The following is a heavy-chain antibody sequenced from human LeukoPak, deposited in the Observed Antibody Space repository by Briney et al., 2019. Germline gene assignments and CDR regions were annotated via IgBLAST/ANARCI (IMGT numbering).Heavy chain of an antibody. CDR2: IWYDGTNK. CDR3: AVRFDYGDYEGFY. J-gene: IGHJ4*02. D-gene: IGHD4-17*01. V-gene: IGHV3-33*08. Sequence: GGSLRLSCAAFGFTFSSYVMHWVRQAPGKGLEWVGVIWYDGTNKFYADSVKGRFTISRDNSKNTLYLQMNSLRAEDTAVYYCAVRFDYGDYEGFYWGQGTQVTVSS. CDR1: GFTFSSYV.